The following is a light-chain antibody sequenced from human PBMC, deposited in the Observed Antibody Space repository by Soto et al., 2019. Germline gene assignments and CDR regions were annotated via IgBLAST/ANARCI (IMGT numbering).Light chain of an antibody. J-gene: IGKJ1*01. CDR2: AAS. V-gene: IGKV1-6*01. CDR3: LQDYNLPRT. Sequence: IQMTQSPLSLSASVGDRVIITCRSSRDIGNDLGWYQQKPGKAPKLLIFAASTLHSGVPSRFSGSGSGTVFTLTISSLHPEDFATYFCLQDYNLPRTFGQGT. CDR1: RDIGND.